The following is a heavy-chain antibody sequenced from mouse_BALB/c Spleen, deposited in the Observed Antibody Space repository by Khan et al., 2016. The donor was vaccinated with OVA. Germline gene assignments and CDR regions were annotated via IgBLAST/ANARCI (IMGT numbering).Heavy chain of an antibody. V-gene: IGHV5-6*01. Sequence: EVELVESGGDLVKPGGPLKLSCAASGFTFSSYSMSWVRQTPDKRLEWVATISSGGDYTYYPDNVKGRFTISRDNAKNTLYLQMSSLKSEDTAMYYCASHLTGSVAYWGQGTLVTVSA. CDR1: GFTFSSYS. CDR2: ISSGGDYT. J-gene: IGHJ3*01. D-gene: IGHD4-1*01. CDR3: ASHLTGSVAY.